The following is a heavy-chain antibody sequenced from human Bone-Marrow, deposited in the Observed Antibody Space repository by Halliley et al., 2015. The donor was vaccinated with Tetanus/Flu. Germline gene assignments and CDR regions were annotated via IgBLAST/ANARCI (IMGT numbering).Heavy chain of an antibody. V-gene: IGHV5-51*01. CDR1: GYIFTNYW. CDR3: ARQDFVIVPTVRVRAFDI. Sequence: QLVQSGAELKKPGESLKISCKASGYIFTNYWLGWVRQMPGGGLEWMGIIYPRDSDTRYSPSFQGQITISADKSIDTAYLQWDSLKASDSAMYYCARQDFVIVPTVRVRAFDIWGQGTVVTVPS. J-gene: IGHJ3*02. D-gene: IGHD2-2*01. CDR2: IYPRDSDT.